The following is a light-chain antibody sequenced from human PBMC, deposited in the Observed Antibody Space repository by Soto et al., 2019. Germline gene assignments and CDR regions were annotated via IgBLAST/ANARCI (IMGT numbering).Light chain of an antibody. CDR1: SSDVGGYNY. J-gene: IGLJ2*01. Sequence: QSVLTQPPSASGSPGQSVTISCTGTSSDVGGYNYVSWYQQHPGKAPKLIIFEVSKRPSRVPDRFSASKSGDTASLTVSGLQAEDEADYYCSSYAGSNNLVFGGGTQLTVL. CDR3: SSYAGSNNLV. V-gene: IGLV2-8*01. CDR2: EVS.